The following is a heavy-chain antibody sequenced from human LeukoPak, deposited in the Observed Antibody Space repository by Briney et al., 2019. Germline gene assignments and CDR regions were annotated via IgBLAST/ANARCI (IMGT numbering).Heavy chain of an antibody. CDR1: GFAFSSYW. D-gene: IGHD5-18*01. J-gene: IGHJ4*02. CDR2: IKQDGSER. V-gene: IGHV3-7*01. Sequence: PGGSLRLSCVASGFAFSSYWMSWVRRAPGKGLERVANIKQDGSERNYVDSVKGRFTISRDNAKNSLYLQMNSLGAEDPAVYYCARDAVDTAMVGYSDYWGQGTLVTVSS. CDR3: ARDAVDTAMVGYSDY.